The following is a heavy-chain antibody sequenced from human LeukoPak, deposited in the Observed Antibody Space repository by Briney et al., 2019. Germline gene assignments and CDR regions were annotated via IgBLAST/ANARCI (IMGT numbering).Heavy chain of an antibody. CDR1: GFSFRDYG. J-gene: IGHJ2*01. CDR3: AKDADTATIIYWYFDL. V-gene: IGHV3-30*18. Sequence: PGGSLRRSCAASGFSFRDYGMHWVRQAPRKGLEWVAGISDDGRTKYYADSVRGRFTIYRDNSKNMLYLQMNNLRPEDTAVYHCAKDADTATIIYWYFDLGGRGTLVTVSS. D-gene: IGHD5-18*01. CDR2: ISDDGRTK.